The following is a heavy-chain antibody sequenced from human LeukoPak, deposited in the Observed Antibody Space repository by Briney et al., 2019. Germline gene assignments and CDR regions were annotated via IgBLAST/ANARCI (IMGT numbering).Heavy chain of an antibody. V-gene: IGHV4-59*01. D-gene: IGHD3-3*01. CDR3: ARGGSYDFWSGCAFDI. CDR2: IYYSGST. CDR1: GGSISSYY. J-gene: IGHJ3*02. Sequence: KTSETLSLTCTVSGGSISSYYWSWIRQPPAKGLEWIGYIYYSGSTNYNPSLKSRVTISVDTSKNQFSLKLSSVTAADTAVYYCARGGSYDFWSGCAFDIWGQGTMVTASS.